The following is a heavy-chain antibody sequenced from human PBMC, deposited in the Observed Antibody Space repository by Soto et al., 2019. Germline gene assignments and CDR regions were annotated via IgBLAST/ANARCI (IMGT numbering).Heavy chain of an antibody. CDR1: GYSFTSNW. Sequence: GESLKISCSVSGYSFTSNWIAWVRQVPGKGLEWMGIVYPGDSDARYSPSFQGQVTMSADKSLSTAYLQWRTLKASDSAIYYCARLETAITRRSFDYWGQGTLVTVSS. CDR2: VYPGDSDA. CDR3: ARLETAITRRSFDY. J-gene: IGHJ4*02. V-gene: IGHV5-51*01. D-gene: IGHD2-21*02.